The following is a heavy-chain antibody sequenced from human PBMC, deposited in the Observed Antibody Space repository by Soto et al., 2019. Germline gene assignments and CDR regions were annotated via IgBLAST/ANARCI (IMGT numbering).Heavy chain of an antibody. CDR3: AGIMTTVTMTDAFDI. J-gene: IGHJ3*02. Sequence: QVQLQESGPGLVKPSETLSLTCTVSGGSISSYYWSWIRQPAGKGLEWIGRIYTSGSPNYNPSHKSRVTMSVDTSTNEFSLRLSSVTAADTAVYYCAGIMTTVTMTDAFDIWGQGTMVTVSS. CDR1: GGSISSYY. CDR2: IYTSGSP. D-gene: IGHD4-17*01. V-gene: IGHV4-4*07.